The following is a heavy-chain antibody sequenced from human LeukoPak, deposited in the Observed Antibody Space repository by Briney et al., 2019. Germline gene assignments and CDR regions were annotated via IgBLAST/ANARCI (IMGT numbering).Heavy chain of an antibody. CDR3: ARGPSHDSSGYYYYYYMDV. Sequence: ASVKVSCKASGYTFTSCDINWVRQATGQGLEWMGWMNPNSGNTGYAQKFQGRVTITRNTSISTAYMELSSLRSEDTAVYYCARGPSHDSSGYYYYYYMDVWGKGTTVTVSS. J-gene: IGHJ6*03. CDR1: GYTFTSCD. V-gene: IGHV1-8*03. D-gene: IGHD3-22*01. CDR2: MNPNSGNT.